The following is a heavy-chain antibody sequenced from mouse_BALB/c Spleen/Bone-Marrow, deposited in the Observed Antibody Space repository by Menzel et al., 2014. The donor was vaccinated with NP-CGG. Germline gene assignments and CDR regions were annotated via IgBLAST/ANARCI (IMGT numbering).Heavy chain of an antibody. CDR2: IFPGDGST. CDR3: ARRVYYDYDGGAWFAY. Sequence: QVRLQQSGAELVKPGASVKLSCKASGYTFTSYDINWVRQRPEQGLEWIGWIFPGDGSTKYNEKFKGKATLTTDKSSSTAYMQLSRLTSEDSAVYFCARRVYYDYDGGAWFAYWGQGTLVTVSA. D-gene: IGHD2-4*01. J-gene: IGHJ3*01. V-gene: IGHV1S56*01. CDR1: GYTFTSYD.